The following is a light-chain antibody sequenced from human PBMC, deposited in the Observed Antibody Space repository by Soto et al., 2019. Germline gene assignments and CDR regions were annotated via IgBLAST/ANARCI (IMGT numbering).Light chain of an antibody. V-gene: IGKV1-5*03. CDR2: KAS. Sequence: DIQMTQSPSTLSASVGDRVPITCLASQSISSWLAWYQQKPGKAPKLLIYKASTLESGVPSNFSGSGSGTEFSLTISSLQPEDFATYYCQQYNAYPWTFGQGTKVDI. CDR1: QSISSW. J-gene: IGKJ1*01. CDR3: QQYNAYPWT.